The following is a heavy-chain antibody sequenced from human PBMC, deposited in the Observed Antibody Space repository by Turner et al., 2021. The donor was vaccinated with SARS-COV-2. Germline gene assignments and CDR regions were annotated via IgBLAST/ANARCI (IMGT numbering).Heavy chain of an antibody. J-gene: IGHJ5*02. CDR1: GYTLTELS. CDR2: FDPEEGET. Sequence: QVPLVPSGAEVTQPGASVTFSCNLSGYTLTELSMYWVRQAPGKGLEWMGGFDPEEGETIYAQKFQGRVTMTEDTSKDTAYRELSSLRSEDTAVYYCETGYQLRVNWFDPWGQGTLVTVSS. D-gene: IGHD2-2*01. V-gene: IGHV1-24*01. CDR3: ETGYQLRVNWFDP.